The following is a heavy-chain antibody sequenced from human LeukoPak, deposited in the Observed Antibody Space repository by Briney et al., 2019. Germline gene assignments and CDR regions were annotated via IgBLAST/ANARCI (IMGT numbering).Heavy chain of an antibody. D-gene: IGHD4-17*01. J-gene: IGHJ4*02. CDR3: ARDDYGDYVSQISDY. CDR2: INPSGGST. CDR1: GYTFTSYY. V-gene: IGHV1-46*03. Sequence: GASVKVSCKASGYTFTSYYMHWVRQAPGQGLEWMGIINPSGGSTSYAQKFQGRVTMTRDTSTSTVYMELSSLRSEDTAVYYCARDDYGDYVSQISDYWGQGTLVTVSS.